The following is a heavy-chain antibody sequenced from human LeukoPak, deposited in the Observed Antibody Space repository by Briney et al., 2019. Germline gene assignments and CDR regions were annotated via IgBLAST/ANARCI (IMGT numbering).Heavy chain of an antibody. CDR1: RVAFKQQP. Sequence: KSGGSLSLSCADCRVAFKQQPMAGGRQAPGQGLEWVSVINFSGATHYAESVKGRFTISRDNAKNSLYLQMNSLRAEDTAVYYCARVTFNYFGSRDAFDIWGQGRMGTVSS. V-gene: IGHV3-69-1*01. J-gene: IGHJ3*02. CDR2: INFSGAT. CDR3: ARVTFNYFGSRDAFDI. D-gene: IGHD3-10*01.